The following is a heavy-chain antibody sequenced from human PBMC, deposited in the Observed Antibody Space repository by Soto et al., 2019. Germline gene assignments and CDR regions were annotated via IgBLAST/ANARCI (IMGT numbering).Heavy chain of an antibody. D-gene: IGHD3-16*02. Sequence: PGGSLRLSCAASGFTFSSYWMSWVRQAPGKGLEWVANIKQDGSEKYYVDSVKGRFTISRDNAKNSLYLQMNSLRAEDTAVYYCAREPSITFGGVIVDDAFDIWGQGTMVT. J-gene: IGHJ3*02. CDR2: IKQDGSEK. CDR1: GFTFSSYW. V-gene: IGHV3-7*01. CDR3: AREPSITFGGVIVDDAFDI.